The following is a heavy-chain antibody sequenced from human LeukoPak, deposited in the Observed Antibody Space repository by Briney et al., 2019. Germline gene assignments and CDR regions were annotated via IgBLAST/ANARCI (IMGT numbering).Heavy chain of an antibody. CDR2: TRGDGSEK. J-gene: IGHJ4*02. Sequence: GGSLRLSCTVSGFTFSTYWMSWVRQAPGKGLEWVANTRGDGSEKYYVDSVKGRFTISRDNAKNSLYLQMNSLRAEDTAVYYCARELAGHYYGSGSSFDYWGQGTLVTVSS. CDR1: GFTFSTYW. V-gene: IGHV3-7*01. CDR3: ARELAGHYYGSGSSFDY. D-gene: IGHD3-10*01.